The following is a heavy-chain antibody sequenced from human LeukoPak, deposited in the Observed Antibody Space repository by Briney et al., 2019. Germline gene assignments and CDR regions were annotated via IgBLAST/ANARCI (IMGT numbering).Heavy chain of an antibody. CDR1: GYTFTSYG. CDR2: ISACNGNT. V-gene: IGHV1-18*01. CDR3: ARIGPRYYFDY. J-gene: IGHJ4*02. Sequence: ASVKVSCKASGYTFTSYGISWVRQAPGQGLEWMGWISACNGNTNYAQKLQGRVTMTTDTSTSTAYMELSSLRSEDTAVYYCARIGPRYYFDYWGQGTLVTVSS.